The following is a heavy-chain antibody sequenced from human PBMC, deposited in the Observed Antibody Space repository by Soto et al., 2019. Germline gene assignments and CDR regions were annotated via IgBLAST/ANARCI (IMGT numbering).Heavy chain of an antibody. V-gene: IGHV4-39*07. CDR1: VGSISSSSYY. CDR2: ISYSGST. D-gene: IGHD1-1*01. Sequence: SLTCTFSVGSISSSSYYWGWIRQPPGKGLEWIGSISYSGSTNYNPPLKSRVTISVDTSKNQFSLKLSSVTAADTAVYYCARRYGYSFDYWGQGTLVTVSS. J-gene: IGHJ4*02. CDR3: ARRYGYSFDY.